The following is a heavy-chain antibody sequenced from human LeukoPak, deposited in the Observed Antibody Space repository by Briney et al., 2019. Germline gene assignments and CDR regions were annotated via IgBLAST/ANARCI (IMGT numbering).Heavy chain of an antibody. J-gene: IGHJ4*02. CDR3: ARGHFHCSGGSCYSDY. CDR1: GYTFTSYG. Sequence: ASVMVSCKASGYTFTSYGMLWVRQAPVQGLEWMGWSNAGSGNTKYSQEFQGRVTITRDKSASTAYMELSSLRSEETAVYYCARGHFHCSGGSCYSDYWGQGTLVTVSS. V-gene: IGHV1-3*02. CDR2: SNAGSGNT. D-gene: IGHD2-15*01.